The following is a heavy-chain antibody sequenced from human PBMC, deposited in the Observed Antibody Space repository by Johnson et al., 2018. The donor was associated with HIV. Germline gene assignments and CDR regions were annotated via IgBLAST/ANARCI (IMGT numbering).Heavy chain of an antibody. CDR2: ISGSGGST. V-gene: IGHV3-23*04. J-gene: IGHJ3*02. D-gene: IGHD1-26*01. CDR3: ARDAPDSGSYHAFDI. Sequence: VQLVESGGGVVQPGRSLRLSCAASGFTFSGYAMSWVRQAPGKGLDWVSTISGSGGSTYSADSVKGRFTISRDNSKNTLYLQMNSLRAEDTAVYYCARDAPDSGSYHAFDIWGQGTMVTVSS. CDR1: GFTFSGYA.